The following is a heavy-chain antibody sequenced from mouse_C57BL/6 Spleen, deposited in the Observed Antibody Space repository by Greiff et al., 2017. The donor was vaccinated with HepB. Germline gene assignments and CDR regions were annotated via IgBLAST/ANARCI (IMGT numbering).Heavy chain of an antibody. CDR1: GFTFSDYG. J-gene: IGHJ1*03. D-gene: IGHD2-10*02. CDR3: ARQYDHWYFDV. V-gene: IGHV5-17*01. CDR2: ISSGSSTI. Sequence: DVHLVESGGGLVKPGGSLKLSCAASGFTFSDYGMHWVRQAPEKGLEWVAYISSGSSTIYYADTVKGRFTISRDNAKNTLFLQMTSLRSEDTAMYYCARQYDHWYFDVWGTGTTVTVSS.